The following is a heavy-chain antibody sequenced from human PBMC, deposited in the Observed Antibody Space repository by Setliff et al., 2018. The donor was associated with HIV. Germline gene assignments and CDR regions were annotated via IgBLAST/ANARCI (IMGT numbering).Heavy chain of an antibody. CDR2: IYPSGST. D-gene: IGHD4-17*01. J-gene: IGHJ3*02. Sequence: PSETLSLTCDVSGLSISSGYYWGWIRQPPGKGLEWIANIYPSGSTHYNPSVKSRVTISVDTSKNQISLRLTSVTAADTALYYCARTRGTTENVFDIWGQGTMVTVSS. CDR3: ARTRGTTENVFDI. V-gene: IGHV4-38-2*01. CDR1: GLSISSGYY.